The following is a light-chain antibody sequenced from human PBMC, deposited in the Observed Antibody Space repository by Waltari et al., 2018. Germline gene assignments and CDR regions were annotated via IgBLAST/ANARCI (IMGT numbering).Light chain of an antibody. J-gene: IGLJ2*01. CDR3: SSYTSSSTRVV. V-gene: IGLV2-14*03. CDR1: SSAVGGYNY. CDR2: DVS. Sequence: QSALTQPASVSGSPGQSITISCTGTSSAVGGYNYVPWYQQHPGKAPKLIIYDVSDRPSGVSNRFSGSKSGNTASLTISGLQAEDETDYYCSSYTSSSTRVVFGGGTKLTVL.